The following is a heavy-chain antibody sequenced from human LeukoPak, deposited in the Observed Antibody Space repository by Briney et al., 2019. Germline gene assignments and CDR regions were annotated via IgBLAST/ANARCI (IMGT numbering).Heavy chain of an antibody. J-gene: IGHJ4*02. Sequence: PGGSLRLSCAASGFTFSSYAMHWVRQAPGKGLEWVAVISYDGSNKYYADSVKGRFTISRDNSKNTPYLRMNSLRAEDTAVYYCARDAMYYYDSSGYSAYFDYWGQGTLVTVSS. CDR3: ARDAMYYYDSSGYSAYFDY. CDR1: GFTFSSYA. CDR2: ISYDGSNK. D-gene: IGHD3-22*01. V-gene: IGHV3-30-3*01.